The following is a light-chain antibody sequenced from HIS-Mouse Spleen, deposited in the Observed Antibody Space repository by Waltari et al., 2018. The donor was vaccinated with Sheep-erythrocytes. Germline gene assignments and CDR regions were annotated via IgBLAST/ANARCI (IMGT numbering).Light chain of an antibody. Sequence: SVLTQPPSASGTPGQRVTISCSGSSSNIGSNYVYWYQQLPGTAPKPLIYRKNPRPQGVPARFSGSTSGTSASLAISGLRSGDEAEYYCAAWDDSLSGKWVFGGGTKLTVL. J-gene: IGLJ3*02. V-gene: IGLV1-47*01. CDR1: SSNIGSNY. CDR3: AAWDDSLSGKWV. CDR2: RKN.